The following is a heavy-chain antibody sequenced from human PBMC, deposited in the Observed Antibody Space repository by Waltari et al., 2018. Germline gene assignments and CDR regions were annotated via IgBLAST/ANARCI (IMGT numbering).Heavy chain of an antibody. J-gene: IGHJ5*02. CDR2: IYYIGST. V-gene: IGHV4-39*01. CDR3: ARHEDSSSWLNWFDP. CDR1: GGSISSRSSY. D-gene: IGHD6-13*01. Sequence: QLQLQESGPGLVKPSETLSLTCTVSGGSISSRSSYWGWIRQPPGKGLEWIGSIYYIGSTYYNPSLKSRVTISVDTSKNQFSLKLSSVTAADTAVYYCARHEDSSSWLNWFDPWGQGTLVTVSS.